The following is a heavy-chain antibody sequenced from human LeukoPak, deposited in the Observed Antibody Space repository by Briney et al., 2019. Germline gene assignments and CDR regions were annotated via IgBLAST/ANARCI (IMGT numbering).Heavy chain of an antibody. CDR3: ARAGGTTSPIDY. J-gene: IGHJ4*02. V-gene: IGHV4-59*01. CDR2: IYFSGST. Sequence: PSETLSLTCAVSGGSFSSYYWSWIRQPPGKGLEWIGYIYFSGSTNYNPSLNSRVAISVDTSKKQISLKLSSVTAADTAVYFCARAGGTTSPIDYRGQGTLVTVSS. CDR1: GGSFSSYY. D-gene: IGHD4-17*01.